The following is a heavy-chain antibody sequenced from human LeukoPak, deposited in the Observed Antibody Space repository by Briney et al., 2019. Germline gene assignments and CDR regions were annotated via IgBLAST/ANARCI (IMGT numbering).Heavy chain of an antibody. V-gene: IGHV3-53*01. CDR1: GFTVSSNY. Sequence: GGSLRLSCAASGFTVSSNYMSWLRQAPEKGLEWVSVIYRGGSTSYADSVKGRFTVSRDNSKNTLYLQMNSLRAEDTAVYYCARGGARQQLVENYFDYWGQGTLVTVSS. J-gene: IGHJ4*02. CDR2: IYRGGST. CDR3: ARGGARQQLVENYFDY. D-gene: IGHD6-13*01.